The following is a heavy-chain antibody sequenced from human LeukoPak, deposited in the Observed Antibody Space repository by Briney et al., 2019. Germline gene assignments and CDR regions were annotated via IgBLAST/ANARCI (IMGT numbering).Heavy chain of an antibody. D-gene: IGHD2-15*01. CDR3: ARDHCSGGSCHGGH. CDR2: IMPFLDVA. Sequence: SVTVSCKASGDTFNDYTFSWVRQAPGHGLEWMGRIMPFLDVANYAPKFQGRVTLTADKSTSTAYMELSDLKSEDTAVYYCARDHCSGGSCHGGHWGQGTLVTVSS. J-gene: IGHJ4*02. V-gene: IGHV1-69*04. CDR1: GDTFNDYT.